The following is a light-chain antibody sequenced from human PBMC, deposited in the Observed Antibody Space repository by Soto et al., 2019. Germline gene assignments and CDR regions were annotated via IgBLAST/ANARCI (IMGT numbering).Light chain of an antibody. CDR3: SSFTSSTTYV. Sequence: QSALTQSASVSGSPGQSITISCTGTSSDVGNYNYVSWYQQHPGEVPKLIIFNVNNRPSGVSNRFSGSKSGNTASLTISWLQAEDEADYYCSSFTSSTTYVFGTGTKRTVL. CDR2: NVN. V-gene: IGLV2-14*01. CDR1: SSDVGNYNY. J-gene: IGLJ1*01.